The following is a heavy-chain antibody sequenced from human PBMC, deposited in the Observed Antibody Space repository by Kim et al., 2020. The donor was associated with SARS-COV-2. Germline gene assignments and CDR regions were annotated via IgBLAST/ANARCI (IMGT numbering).Heavy chain of an antibody. V-gene: IGHV5-51*01. Sequence: YSPSFQGQVTISADKSISTAYLQWSSLKASDTAMYYCARLDSGYDSSFDYWGQGTLVTVSS. CDR3: ARLDSGYDSSFDY. J-gene: IGHJ4*02. D-gene: IGHD5-12*01.